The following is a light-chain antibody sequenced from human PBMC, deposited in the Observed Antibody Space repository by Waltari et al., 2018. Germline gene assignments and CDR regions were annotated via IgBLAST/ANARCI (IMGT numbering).Light chain of an antibody. Sequence: EIVLTQSPGTLSLSPGETATLSCRASQSVSSSYLAWYQHKPGQPPRPLSHGASSRATGIPDRFRGSGSGTDFTLTISRLEPEDFAVYYCQQYGASPYTFGQGTKLEIK. CDR2: GAS. V-gene: IGKV3-20*01. CDR1: QSVSSSY. CDR3: QQYGASPYT. J-gene: IGKJ2*01.